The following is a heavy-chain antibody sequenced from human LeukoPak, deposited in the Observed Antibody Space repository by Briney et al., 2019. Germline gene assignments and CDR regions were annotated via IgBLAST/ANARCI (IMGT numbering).Heavy chain of an antibody. CDR2: ISWNSGSI. Sequence: GGSLRLSCAASGFTFSSYSMNWVRQAPGKGLEWVSGISWNSGSIGYADSVKGRFTISRDNAKNSLYLQMNSLRAEDTALYYCAKATRGGSGYYDYWGQGTLVTVSS. V-gene: IGHV3-9*01. CDR1: GFTFSSYS. D-gene: IGHD3-22*01. CDR3: AKATRGGSGYYDY. J-gene: IGHJ4*02.